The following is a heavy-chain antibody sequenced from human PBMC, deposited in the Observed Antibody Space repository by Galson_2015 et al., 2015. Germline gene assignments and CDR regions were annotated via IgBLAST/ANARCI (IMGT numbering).Heavy chain of an antibody. J-gene: IGHJ4*02. CDR2: IDWDDDK. D-gene: IGHD3-10*01. V-gene: IGHV2-70*04. CDR1: GFSLSTSGMR. Sequence: PALVKPTQTLTLTCTFSGFSLSTSGMRVTWIRQPPGKALEWLARIDWDDDKFYTPPLRTRLSLSKETSKNQGGPTMTNMDPVDAATYYCSRTIRGSWTYYIDFWGQGTLVTVSS. CDR3: SRTIRGSWTYYIDF.